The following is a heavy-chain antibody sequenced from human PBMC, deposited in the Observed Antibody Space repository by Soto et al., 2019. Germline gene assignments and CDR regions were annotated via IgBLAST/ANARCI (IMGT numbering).Heavy chain of an antibody. Sequence: QLQLQESGPGLVKPSETLSLTCTVSGGSISSSSYYWGWIRQPPGKGLEWIGSIYYSGSTYYNPSLTSRVTISVDPSKPQFSLKLSSVPAADPPVYYFASRKRAYWGQGTLVTVSS. CDR3: ASRKRAY. V-gene: IGHV4-39*01. CDR2: IYYSGST. J-gene: IGHJ4*02. CDR1: GGSISSSSYY.